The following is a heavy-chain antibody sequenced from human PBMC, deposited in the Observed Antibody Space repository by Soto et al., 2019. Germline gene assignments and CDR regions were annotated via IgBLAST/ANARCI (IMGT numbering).Heavy chain of an antibody. CDR2: ISSSGSTI. J-gene: IGHJ6*02. Sequence: GGSLRLSCAASGFTFSRYEMNWVRQAPGKGLEWVSYISSSGSTIYCADSVKGRFTISRDNAKNSLYLQMNSLRAEDTAVYYCARRGSAGITIFGVVSLGMDVWGQGTTVTVSS. D-gene: IGHD3-3*01. CDR1: GFTFSRYE. V-gene: IGHV3-48*03. CDR3: ARRGSAGITIFGVVSLGMDV.